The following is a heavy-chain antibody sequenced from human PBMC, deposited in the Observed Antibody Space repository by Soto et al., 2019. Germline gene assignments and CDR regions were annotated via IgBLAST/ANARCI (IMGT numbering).Heavy chain of an antibody. CDR1: GFTFSSYG. CDR3: ARAPNYYDSSGYYYRYYYYGMDV. V-gene: IGHV3-33*01. J-gene: IGHJ6*02. Sequence: QVQLVESGGGVVQPGRSLRLSCAASGFTFSSYGMHWVRQAPGKGLEWVAVIWYDGSNKYYADSVKGRFTISRDNSRNTLYLHMNSLRAEDTAVYYCARAPNYYDSSGYYYRYYYYGMDVWGQGTTVTVSS. CDR2: IWYDGSNK. D-gene: IGHD3-22*01.